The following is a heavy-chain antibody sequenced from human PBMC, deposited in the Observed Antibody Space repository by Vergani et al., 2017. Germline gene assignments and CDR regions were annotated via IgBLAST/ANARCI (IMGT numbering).Heavy chain of an antibody. D-gene: IGHD6-13*01. CDR1: GGTFSTYG. J-gene: IGHJ3*02. CDR3: ARDEIAATGTAGAYDI. V-gene: IGHV1-69*01. CDR2: ITPFFRTP. Sequence: QVHLVQSGAEVKKPGSSVKVSCKASGGTFSTYGINWVRQAPGQGLEWMGGITPFFRTPKYAHKFQGRVTITAHESTTTVYMELRSLRSEDTAIYYCARDEIAATGTAGAYDIWGQGTMVTVSS.